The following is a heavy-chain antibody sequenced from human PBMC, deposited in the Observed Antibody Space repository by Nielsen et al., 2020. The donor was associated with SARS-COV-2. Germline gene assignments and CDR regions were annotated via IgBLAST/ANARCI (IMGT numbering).Heavy chain of an antibody. CDR2: ISGKDDST. V-gene: IGHV3-23*01. D-gene: IGHD1-1*01. CDR1: GFPFNIFD. J-gene: IGHJ6*02. CDR3: VRERVQYLLDV. Sequence: GESLKISCAASGFPFNIFDMSWVRQAPGKGLEWVSFISGKDDSTHYAESVKGRFTISRDNSKNTVYLQMNSLRAEDTAVYYCVRERVQYLLDVWGQGTTVTVSS.